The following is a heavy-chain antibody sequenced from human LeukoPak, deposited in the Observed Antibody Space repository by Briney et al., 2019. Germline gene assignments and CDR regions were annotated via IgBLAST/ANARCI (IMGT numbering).Heavy chain of an antibody. Sequence: GGSLRLSCAASGFTFSSYAMHWVRQAPGKGLEWVAVISYDGSNKYYADSVKGRFTISRDNSKNTLYLQMNSLRAEDTAVYYCARVSLWFGESDAFDIWGQGTMVTVSS. D-gene: IGHD3-10*01. CDR3: ARVSLWFGESDAFDI. CDR2: ISYDGSNK. CDR1: GFTFSSYA. V-gene: IGHV3-30-3*01. J-gene: IGHJ3*02.